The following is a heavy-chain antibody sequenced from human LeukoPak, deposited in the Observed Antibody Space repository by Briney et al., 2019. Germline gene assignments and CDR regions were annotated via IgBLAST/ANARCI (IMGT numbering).Heavy chain of an antibody. D-gene: IGHD5-24*01. CDR2: IIPILGIA. Sequence: ASVKVSCKASGGTFSSYAISWVRQAPGQGLEWMGRIIPILGIANYAQKFQGRVTITADKSTNTAYMDLSSLTSEDTAVYFCATGTGGYNEHWGQGTLVTVSS. CDR3: ATGTGGYNEH. V-gene: IGHV1-69*04. CDR1: GGTFSSYA. J-gene: IGHJ4*02.